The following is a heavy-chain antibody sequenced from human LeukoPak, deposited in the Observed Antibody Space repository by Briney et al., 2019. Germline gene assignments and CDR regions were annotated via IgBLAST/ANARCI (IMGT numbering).Heavy chain of an antibody. D-gene: IGHD1-14*01. J-gene: IGHJ6*03. CDR2: IYYSGTT. V-gene: IGHV4-59*12. CDR1: GGSISGYY. Sequence: SETLSLTCTVSGGSISGYYWSWIRQPPGEGLEWIGYIYYSGTTDYSPSLRSRVTMSVDTSKNQFSLKLSSVTAADTAVYYCARGRANRLGGNYYYYMDVWGKGTTVTISS. CDR3: ARGRANRLGGNYYYYMDV.